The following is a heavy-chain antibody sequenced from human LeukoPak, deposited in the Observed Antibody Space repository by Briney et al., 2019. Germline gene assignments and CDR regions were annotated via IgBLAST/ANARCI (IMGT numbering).Heavy chain of an antibody. CDR1: GFTFSSYW. V-gene: IGHV3-7*01. CDR2: IKQDGSEK. Sequence: PGGSLRLSCAASGFTFSSYWMSWVRQAPGKGLEWVANIKQDGSEKYYVDSVKGRFTVSRDNAKNSLDLQMNSLRAEDTAVYYCARWDDLFLIDFWGQGTLVTVSS. J-gene: IGHJ4*02. D-gene: IGHD3-9*01. CDR3: ARWDDLFLIDF.